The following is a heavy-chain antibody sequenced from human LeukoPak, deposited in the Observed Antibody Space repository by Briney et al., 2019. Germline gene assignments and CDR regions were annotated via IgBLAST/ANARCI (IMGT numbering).Heavy chain of an antibody. D-gene: IGHD3-16*01. CDR1: GDSVSSNRAA. V-gene: IGHV6-1*01. J-gene: IGHJ3*02. CDR2: TYYRSKWYN. CDR3: AREVEAGDDAFDS. Sequence: KLSQTLTLTCAISGDSVSSNRAAWNWIRQSPSRGLEWLGRTYYRSKWYNDYALSVESRITINPDTSKNQFSLQLNSVTPEDTAVYYCAREVEAGDDAFDSWSEGRWSPSLQ.